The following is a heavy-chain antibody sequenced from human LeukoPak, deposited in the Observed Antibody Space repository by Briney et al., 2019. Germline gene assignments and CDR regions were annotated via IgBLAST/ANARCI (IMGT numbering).Heavy chain of an antibody. D-gene: IGHD3-10*01. V-gene: IGHV1-2*02. CDR1: GYPFTDYY. Sequence: ASVKVSCKASGYPFTDYYIHWVRQAPGHGLEWIGWMSPNSGDTLSPQKFQGRVTMTRDTAISTAYMELSSLRSDDTAVYYCARGQVLVGGNWFDPWGQGNLVTVFS. CDR2: MSPNSGDT. J-gene: IGHJ5*02. CDR3: ARGQVLVGGNWFDP.